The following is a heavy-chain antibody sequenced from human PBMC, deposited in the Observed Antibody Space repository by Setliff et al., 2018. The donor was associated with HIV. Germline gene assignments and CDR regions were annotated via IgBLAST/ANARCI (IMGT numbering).Heavy chain of an antibody. CDR3: ARVYDILTGYRGAFDI. Sequence: PGGSLRLSCAASGFTFSNAWMTWIRQAPGKGLEWVGRIKSKTDGGTTDYAAPVKGRFTILRDNAKNSLYLQMNSLRAEDTAVYYCARVYDILTGYRGAFDIWSQGAMVTVSS. CDR1: GFTFSNAW. J-gene: IGHJ3*02. V-gene: IGHV3-15*01. CDR2: IKSKTDGGTT. D-gene: IGHD3-9*01.